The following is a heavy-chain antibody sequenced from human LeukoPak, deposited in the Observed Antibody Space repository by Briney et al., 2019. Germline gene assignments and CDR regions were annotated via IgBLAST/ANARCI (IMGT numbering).Heavy chain of an antibody. CDR3: TTEIVVVLDDAFDI. D-gene: IGHD3-22*01. CDR2: IKSKTDGGTT. Sequence: GGSLRLSCAASGFPFSNAWMSWVRQAPGKGLEGVGRIKSKTDGGTTDYAAPVKGRFTISRDDSKNTLYLQMNSLKTEDTAVYYCTTEIVVVLDDAFDIWGQGTMVTVSS. J-gene: IGHJ3*02. V-gene: IGHV3-15*01. CDR1: GFPFSNAW.